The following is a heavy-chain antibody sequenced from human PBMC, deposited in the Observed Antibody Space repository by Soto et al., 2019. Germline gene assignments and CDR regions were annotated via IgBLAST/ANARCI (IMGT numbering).Heavy chain of an antibody. V-gene: IGHV3-66*01. CDR2: IYSGGST. CDR3: ARDRWELVVGYYYYYGMDV. Sequence: GGSLRLSCAASGFTVSSNYMSWVRQAPWKGLEWVSVIYSGGSTYYADSVKGRFTISRDNSKNTLYLQMNSLRAEDTAVYYCARDRWELVVGYYYYYGMDVWGQGSTVTVSS. J-gene: IGHJ6*02. CDR1: GFTVSSNY. D-gene: IGHD1-26*01.